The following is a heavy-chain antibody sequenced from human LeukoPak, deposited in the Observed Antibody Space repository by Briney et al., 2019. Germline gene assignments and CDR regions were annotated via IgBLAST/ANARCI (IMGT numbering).Heavy chain of an antibody. J-gene: IGHJ4*02. CDR3: ARGGYYYDSSGYYSLDY. D-gene: IGHD3-22*01. Sequence: SETLSLTCTVSGGSISSYYWSWIRQPAGKGLEWIGRIYTSGSTNYNPSLKSRVTMSVDTSKNQFSLKLSSVTAADTAVYYCARGGYYYDSSGYYSLDYWGQGTLVTVSS. CDR1: GGSISSYY. CDR2: IYTSGST. V-gene: IGHV4-4*07.